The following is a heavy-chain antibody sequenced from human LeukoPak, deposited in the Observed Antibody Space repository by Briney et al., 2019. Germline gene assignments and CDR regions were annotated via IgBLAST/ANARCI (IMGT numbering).Heavy chain of an antibody. Sequence: GGSLRLSCAVSGFTFSSYSMNWVRQAPGKGLEWVSSIGSSSSYIYYADSVKGRFTISRDNAKNSLYLQMSSLRAEDTAVYYCARDLGGGAFDYWGQGTLVTVSS. CDR2: IGSSSSYI. CDR3: ARDLGGGAFDY. J-gene: IGHJ4*02. D-gene: IGHD3-16*01. V-gene: IGHV3-21*01. CDR1: GFTFSSYS.